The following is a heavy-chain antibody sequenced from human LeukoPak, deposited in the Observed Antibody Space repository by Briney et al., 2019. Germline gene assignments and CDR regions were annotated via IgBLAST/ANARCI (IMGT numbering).Heavy chain of an antibody. CDR1: GGSISSYY. CDR3: ARHYYGSGSYYKTIDY. D-gene: IGHD3-10*01. J-gene: IGHJ4*02. V-gene: IGHV4-59*08. CDR2: MYYSGST. Sequence: PSETLSLTCTVSGGSISSYYWSWIRQPPGRGLEWIGYMYYSGSTNYNPSLKSRVTISVDTSKNQFSLKLSSVTAADTAVYYCARHYYGSGSYYKTIDYWGQGTLVTVSS.